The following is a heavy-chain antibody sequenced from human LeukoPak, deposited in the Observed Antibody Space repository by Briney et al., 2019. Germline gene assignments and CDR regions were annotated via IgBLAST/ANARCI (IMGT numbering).Heavy chain of an antibody. CDR2: ISYDGSNE. CDR3: ARGPYGSGNYYGVNNYFDP. V-gene: IGHV3-30*04. J-gene: IGHJ5*02. D-gene: IGHD3-10*01. CDR1: GFTFSSYV. Sequence: GGSLRLSCAASGFTFSSYVMHWVRQAPGKGLEWVAIISYDGSNEYYADSVKGRFTISRDNSKNTLYLQMNSLRAADTAVYYCARGPYGSGNYYGVNNYFDPWGHGTRVTVSS.